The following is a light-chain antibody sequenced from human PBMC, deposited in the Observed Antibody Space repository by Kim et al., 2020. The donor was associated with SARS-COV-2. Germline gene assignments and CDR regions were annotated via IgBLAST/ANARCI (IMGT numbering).Light chain of an antibody. V-gene: IGKV1-8*01. CDR1: QGISGY. J-gene: IGKJ2*01. Sequence: AIRMTQSPSSFSASTGDRVTITCRASQGISGYLAWYQQKPGKAPKLLIYAASSLQSGVPSRFSGSGYGTDFTLTIGSLQSEDFATYYCQQYYTYPRTFGQGTKLEI. CDR2: AAS. CDR3: QQYYTYPRT.